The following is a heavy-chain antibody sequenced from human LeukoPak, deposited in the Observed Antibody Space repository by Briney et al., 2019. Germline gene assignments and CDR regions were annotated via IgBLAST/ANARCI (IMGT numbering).Heavy chain of an antibody. J-gene: IGHJ6*02. CDR3: APHLSVVVPGAQYGMDV. CDR1: GFTFSSFW. V-gene: IGHV3-74*01. CDR2: INSDGSST. D-gene: IGHD2-2*01. Sequence: PGGSLRLSCGASGFTFSSFWMHWVRQAPGKGLVWVSRINSDGSSTSYADSVKGRFTISRDNAKNKLYLQMNSLRAEDTAVYYCAPHLSVVVPGAQYGMDVWGQGTTVTVSS.